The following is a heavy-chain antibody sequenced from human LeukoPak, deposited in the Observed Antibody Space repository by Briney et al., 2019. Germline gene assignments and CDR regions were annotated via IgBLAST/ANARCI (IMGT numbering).Heavy chain of an antibody. Sequence: GESLKISCKVSGYAFANYWIGWVRQMPGKGLEWMWIIYPADSETRYSQSFQGQVTISVDKSISTAYLQWSSLKASDTAMYYCGRKISGSYYGLDYWGQGTLVSVSS. D-gene: IGHD1-26*01. J-gene: IGHJ4*02. CDR2: IYPADSET. V-gene: IGHV5-51*01. CDR1: GYAFANYW. CDR3: GRKISGSYYGLDY.